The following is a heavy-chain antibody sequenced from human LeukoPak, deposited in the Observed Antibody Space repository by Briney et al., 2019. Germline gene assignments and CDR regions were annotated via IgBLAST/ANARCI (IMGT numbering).Heavy chain of an antibody. Sequence: GGSLRLSCVASGFTLSNYGMHWVRRAPGKGLEWVAVISYDGSNKYYAESVKGRFTISRDNSKNTLYLQMNSLRAEDTAVYYCARSPDFVDTAMVGWGQGTLVTVSS. V-gene: IGHV3-30*03. CDR1: GFTLSNYG. J-gene: IGHJ4*02. CDR3: ARSPDFVDTAMVG. D-gene: IGHD5-18*01. CDR2: ISYDGSNK.